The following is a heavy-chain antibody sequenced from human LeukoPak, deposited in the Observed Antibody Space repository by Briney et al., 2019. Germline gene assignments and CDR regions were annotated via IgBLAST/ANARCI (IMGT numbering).Heavy chain of an antibody. V-gene: IGHV3-23*01. CDR2: ISGSGGST. CDR3: AKAPELHCSGGSCYMYYFDY. CDR1: GLTFSSYA. D-gene: IGHD2-15*01. J-gene: IGHJ4*02. Sequence: GGSLRLSCAASGLTFSSYAMSWVRQAPGKGLEWVSAISGSGGSTYYADSVKGRFTISRDNSKNTLYLQMNSLRAEDTAVYYCAKAPELHCSGGSCYMYYFDYWGQGTLVTVSS.